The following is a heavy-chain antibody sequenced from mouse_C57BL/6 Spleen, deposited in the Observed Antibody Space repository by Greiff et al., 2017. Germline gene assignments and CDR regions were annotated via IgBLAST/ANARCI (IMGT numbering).Heavy chain of an antibody. Sequence: VQLQQPGAELVKPAASVKLSCKASGYTFTSYWMHWVKQRPGQGLEWIGMIHPNSGSTNYNEKFKSKATLTVDKSSSTAYMQLSSLTSEDSAVYYCARPYDGYAFAYWGQGTLVTVSA. CDR3: ARPYDGYAFAY. V-gene: IGHV1-64*01. J-gene: IGHJ3*01. CDR2: IHPNSGST. D-gene: IGHD2-3*01. CDR1: GYTFTSYW.